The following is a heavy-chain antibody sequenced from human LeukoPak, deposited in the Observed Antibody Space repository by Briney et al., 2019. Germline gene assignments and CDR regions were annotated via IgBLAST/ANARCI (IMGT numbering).Heavy chain of an antibody. J-gene: IGHJ6*02. Sequence: GGSLRLSCAASGFTFSSYSMNWVRQAPGKGLEWVSHITASGTAMFYADSVKGRFTISRDNAKNSLYLQMNSLRAEDTAVYYCARERFSVATHRGYSYGQKKGYYGMDVWGQGTTVTVSS. CDR2: ITASGTAM. CDR1: GFTFSSYS. D-gene: IGHD5-18*01. V-gene: IGHV3-48*01. CDR3: ARERFSVATHRGYSYGQKKGYYGMDV.